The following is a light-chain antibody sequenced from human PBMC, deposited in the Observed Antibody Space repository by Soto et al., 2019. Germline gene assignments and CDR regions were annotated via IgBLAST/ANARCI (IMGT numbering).Light chain of an antibody. CDR3: GSWDNSLSGFV. V-gene: IGLV1-51*02. Sequence: QSALTQPPSVSAAPGQTVIISCSGSSSSIGNNYVSWYQQLPGTAPKLLIYESNRRPLGISDRFSASKSGTSATLGISGLQAEDEADYYCGSWDNSLSGFVFGTGTKVTVL. CDR1: SSSIGNNY. J-gene: IGLJ1*01. CDR2: ESN.